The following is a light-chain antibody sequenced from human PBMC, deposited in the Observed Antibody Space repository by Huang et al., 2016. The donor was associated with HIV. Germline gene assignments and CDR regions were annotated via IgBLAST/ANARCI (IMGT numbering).Light chain of an antibody. J-gene: IGKJ1*01. Sequence: DIQMTQSPSTLSASVGDRVTITCRASQRISTWLAWYQQKPGKAPKLLIYKASNLEDGVPSRFSGSGSGTEFTLTIISLQPDDFATYYCQQYSAYSWTFGQGTKVDIK. CDR3: QQYSAYSWT. CDR1: QRISTW. CDR2: KAS. V-gene: IGKV1-5*03.